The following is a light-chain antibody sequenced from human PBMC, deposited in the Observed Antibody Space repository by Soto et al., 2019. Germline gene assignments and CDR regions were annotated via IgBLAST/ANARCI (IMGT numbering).Light chain of an antibody. V-gene: IGLV1-47*01. CDR2: RNN. J-gene: IGLJ2*01. CDR3: KSWDDSLYHVV. CDR1: RSNIGSNY. Sequence: QSVLTQPPSASGTPGQRVTFSCSGGRSNIGSNYVFWYQQFPGTAPKLVIYRNNQRPSGVPDRFSGSKSGTSASLAISGLRSEDEADYYCKSWDDSLYHVVFGGGTKVTVL.